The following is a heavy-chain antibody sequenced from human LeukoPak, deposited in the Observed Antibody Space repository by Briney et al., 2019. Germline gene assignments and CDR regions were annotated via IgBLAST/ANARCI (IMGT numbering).Heavy chain of an antibody. Sequence: SGGSLRLSCAASGFTFSSYGMHWVRQAPGKGLEWVAVISYDGSNKYYADSVKGRFTISRDNSKNTLYLQMNSLRAEDTAVYYCARTLLEFMVRGVISDYWGQGTLVTVSS. V-gene: IGHV3-30*03. CDR1: GFTFSSYG. CDR3: ARTLLEFMVRGVISDY. CDR2: ISYDGSNK. J-gene: IGHJ4*02. D-gene: IGHD3-10*01.